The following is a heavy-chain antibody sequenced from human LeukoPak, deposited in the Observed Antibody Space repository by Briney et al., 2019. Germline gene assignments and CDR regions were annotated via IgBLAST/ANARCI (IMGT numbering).Heavy chain of an antibody. D-gene: IGHD4-17*01. Sequence: GGSLRFSCAASGFTLSRYCTQWIRQAPGEGLIWVSRISNDGSDTSYADSAKGRFTISRDNAKNTLYLQMNSLRAEDTAVYYCTVITDYYFVYWGQGNLVTVSS. V-gene: IGHV3-74*01. CDR1: GFTLSRYC. CDR2: ISNDGSDT. CDR3: TVITDYYFVY. J-gene: IGHJ4*02.